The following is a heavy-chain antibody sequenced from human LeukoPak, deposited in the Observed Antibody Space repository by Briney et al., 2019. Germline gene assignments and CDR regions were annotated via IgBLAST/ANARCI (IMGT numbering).Heavy chain of an antibody. Sequence: PPGGSLRLSCVASGFTISNYWMHWVRQAPGKGLVWVSRFNSDGSITTYADSVKGRFTISRDNAKNTMYLQMNSLRDEDTAVYYCATLLPGVWGQGTLVTVSS. CDR2: FNSDGSIT. D-gene: IGHD1-26*01. CDR3: ATLLPGV. J-gene: IGHJ4*02. V-gene: IGHV3-74*01. CDR1: GFTISNYW.